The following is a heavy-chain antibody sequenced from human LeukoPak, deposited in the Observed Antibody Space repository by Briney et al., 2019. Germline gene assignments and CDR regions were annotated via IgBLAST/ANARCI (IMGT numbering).Heavy chain of an antibody. CDR3: TNLIAVAGNDAFDI. J-gene: IGHJ3*02. CDR1: GFTFSGSA. CDR2: IRSKANSYAT. Sequence: GGSLRLSCAASGFTFSGSAMHWVRQASGKGLEWVGRIRSKANSYATAYAASVKGRFTISRDDSKNTAYLQMNSLKTEDTAVYYCTNLIAVAGNDAFDIWGQGTMVTVSS. V-gene: IGHV3-73*01. D-gene: IGHD6-13*01.